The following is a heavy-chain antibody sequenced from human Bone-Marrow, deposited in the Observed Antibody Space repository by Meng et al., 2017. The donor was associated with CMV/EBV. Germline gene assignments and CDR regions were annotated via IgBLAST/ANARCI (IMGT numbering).Heavy chain of an antibody. J-gene: IGHJ4*02. CDR2: ISSSGSTI. CDR3: ARDYYDSSGLTIDY. V-gene: IGHV3-11*01. CDR1: GFTFSDYY. D-gene: IGHD3-22*01. Sequence: GESLKISCAASGFTFSDYYMSWSRQAPGKGLEWVSYISSSGSTIYYADSVKGRFTISRDNAKNSLYLQMNSLRAEDTAVYYCARDYYDSSGLTIDYWGQGTLVTV.